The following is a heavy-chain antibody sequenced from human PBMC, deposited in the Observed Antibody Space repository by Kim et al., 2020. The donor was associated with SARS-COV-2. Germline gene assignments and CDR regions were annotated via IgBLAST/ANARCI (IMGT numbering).Heavy chain of an antibody. CDR1: GVSITSTTYY. CDR3: ARHVRNWYFDL. Sequence: SETLSLTCTVSGVSITSTTYYWAWIRQPPGKGLECIGNIYYNGSAYYNPSLKSRVTISVDTSKNQFSLKLNSVTAADTAVYYCARHVRNWYFDLWGRGTLVTVSS. CDR2: IYYNGSA. V-gene: IGHV4-39*01. J-gene: IGHJ2*01.